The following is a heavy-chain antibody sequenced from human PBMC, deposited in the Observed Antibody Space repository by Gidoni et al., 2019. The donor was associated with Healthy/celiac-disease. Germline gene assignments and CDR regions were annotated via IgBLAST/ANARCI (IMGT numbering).Heavy chain of an antibody. Sequence: EVQLVESGGGVVRPGGALRPSCAASGFPVDDDGMCWVRQATGKGLEWVSGINWNGGSTCYEDSAKGRSTISRDNATNSLYLQMNSLRAEDTALYHCARVTSRGYSYGYGGDYYYYMDVWGKGTTVTVSS. CDR2: INWNGGST. V-gene: IGHV3-20*01. CDR3: ARVTSRGYSYGYGGDYYYYMDV. D-gene: IGHD5-18*01. J-gene: IGHJ6*03. CDR1: GFPVDDDG.